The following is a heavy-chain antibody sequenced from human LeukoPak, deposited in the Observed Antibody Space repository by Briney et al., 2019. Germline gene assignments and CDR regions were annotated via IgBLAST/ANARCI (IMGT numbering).Heavy chain of an antibody. V-gene: IGHV3-23*01. CDR3: AKTSRVNSAYDSPFDY. J-gene: IGHJ4*02. Sequence: GGSLRLSCAASGFTFTTYAMSWVRQAPGKGLEWVSAVRGSGSDTYYADSVKGRFTISRDNSKNTLHLQMNSLRAEDTAIYYCAKTSRVNSAYDSPFDYWGQGTLVTVSS. D-gene: IGHD5-12*01. CDR2: VRGSGSDT. CDR1: GFTFTTYA.